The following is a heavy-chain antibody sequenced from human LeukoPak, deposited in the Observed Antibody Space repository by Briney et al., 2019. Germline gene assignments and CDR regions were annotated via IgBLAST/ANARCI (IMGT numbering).Heavy chain of an antibody. CDR2: INPNSGGT. CDR1: GYTFTGYY. J-gene: IGHJ4*02. CDR3: ARDRYYGSGSYSYDY. V-gene: IGHV1-2*02. D-gene: IGHD3-10*01. Sequence: ASVTVSCKASGYTFTGYYVHWVRQAPGQGLEWMGWINPNSGGTKFARKFQGRVTMTRDTSISTAYMNLSSLRSDDTAMYYCARDRYYGSGSYSYDYWGQETLDTVSS.